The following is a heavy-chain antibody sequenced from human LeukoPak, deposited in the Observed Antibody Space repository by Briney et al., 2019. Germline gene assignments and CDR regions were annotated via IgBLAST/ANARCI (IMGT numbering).Heavy chain of an antibody. J-gene: IGHJ4*02. CDR3: ARAGEYYYDSSGYSDY. CDR1: GGTFSSYA. Sequence: ASVKVSCKASGGTFSSYAISWVRQAPGQGLEWMGGIIPIFGTANYAQKFQGRVTITADESTSTAYMELSSLRSEDTAVYYCARAGEYYYDSSGYSDYWGQGTLVTVSS. CDR2: IIPIFGTA. D-gene: IGHD3-22*01. V-gene: IGHV1-69*13.